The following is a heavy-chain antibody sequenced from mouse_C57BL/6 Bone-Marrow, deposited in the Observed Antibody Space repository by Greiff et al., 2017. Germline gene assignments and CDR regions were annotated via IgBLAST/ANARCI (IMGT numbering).Heavy chain of an antibody. CDR1: GYTFTSYG. J-gene: IGHJ4*01. CDR3: ARIHYYAMDY. Sequence: QVQLQPSGAELARPGASVKLSCKASGYTFTSYGISWVKQRTGQGLEWIGEIYPRSGNTYYNEKFKGKATLTADKSSSTAYMELRSLTSEDSAVYFCARIHYYAMDYWGQGTSVTVSS. V-gene: IGHV1-81*01. CDR2: IYPRSGNT.